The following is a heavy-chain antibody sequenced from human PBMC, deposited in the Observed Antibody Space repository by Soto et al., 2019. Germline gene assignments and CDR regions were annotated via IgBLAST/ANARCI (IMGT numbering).Heavy chain of an antibody. CDR3: ARDLAAVPRAFDY. Sequence: QVQLQESGPGLLKPSETLSLTCTVSGGSISSYFYIWVRQPPGTGLEWIGSVYYTGTTDYNPSLKSRVTISVDTSKTPFSLNLRSVTAADTAVYYCARDLAAVPRAFDYWGRGTVVTVSS. D-gene: IGHD6-13*01. CDR2: VYYTGTT. V-gene: IGHV4-59*01. CDR1: GGSISSYF. J-gene: IGHJ4*02.